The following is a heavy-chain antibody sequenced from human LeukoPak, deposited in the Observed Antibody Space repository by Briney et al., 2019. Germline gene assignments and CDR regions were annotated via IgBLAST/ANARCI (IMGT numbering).Heavy chain of an antibody. D-gene: IGHD3-22*01. CDR2: MNPKSGDT. CDR3: ARETFSPQNYYYDSSAIGDY. Sequence: ASVKVSCKASGYSFTNYDINWVRQATGQGLEWMGWMNPKSGDTGYSQKFQGRVFITRDTSINTAYMELSSLRSNDTAVYYCARETFSPQNYYYDSSAIGDYWGQGTLVTVSS. J-gene: IGHJ4*02. V-gene: IGHV1-8*03. CDR1: GYSFTNYD.